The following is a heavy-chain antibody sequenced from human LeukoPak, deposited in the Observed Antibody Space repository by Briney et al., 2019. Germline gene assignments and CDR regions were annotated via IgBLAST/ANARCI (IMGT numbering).Heavy chain of an antibody. Sequence: GGSLRLSCAASGFTSSDYTMNWVRQAPGKGLEWVSGISVSDDSTYYADSVKGRFTMSRDNSNNMLYLQMNSLRAEDTAVYYCAKDRYCSRTNCPYDYWGQGTLVTVSS. CDR1: GFTSSDYT. CDR2: ISVSDDST. D-gene: IGHD2-2*01. J-gene: IGHJ4*02. V-gene: IGHV3-23*01. CDR3: AKDRYCSRTNCPYDY.